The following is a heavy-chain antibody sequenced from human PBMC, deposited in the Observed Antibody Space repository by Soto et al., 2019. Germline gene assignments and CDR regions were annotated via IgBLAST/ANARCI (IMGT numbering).Heavy chain of an antibody. CDR2: IFPGDSDT. V-gene: IGHV5-51*01. D-gene: IGHD6-6*01. CDR3: ARQGRPYSGSGYYDGMDV. J-gene: IGHJ6*02. Sequence: PGESLKISCNASGFSLNTYWIGWVRQKPGKGLEWMGSIFPGDSDTRYSPSFQGQVIISADRSISTAYLQWRSLKASDTAIYYCARQGRPYSGSGYYDGMDVWGQGTTVTVSS. CDR1: GFSLNTYW.